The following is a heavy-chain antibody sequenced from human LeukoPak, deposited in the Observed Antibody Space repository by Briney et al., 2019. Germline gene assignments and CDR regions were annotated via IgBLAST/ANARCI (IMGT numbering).Heavy chain of an antibody. Sequence: GESLKISCKGSGYSFTSYWIGWVRQMPGKGLEWMGIIYPGDSDTRYSPSFQGQVTISADKSISTAYLQWSSLKASDTAMYYCARPPDYYDSSGPYYFDSWGQGTLVTVSS. CDR2: IYPGDSDT. CDR1: GYSFTSYW. D-gene: IGHD3-22*01. V-gene: IGHV5-51*01. CDR3: ARPPDYYDSSGPYYFDS. J-gene: IGHJ4*02.